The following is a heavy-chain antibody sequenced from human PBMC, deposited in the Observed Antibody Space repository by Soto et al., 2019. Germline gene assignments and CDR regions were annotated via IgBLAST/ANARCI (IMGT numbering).Heavy chain of an antibody. CDR2: IIPIFGTA. D-gene: IGHD3-9*01. CDR3: ARGTGYYDILTGYYRTSSYFNY. V-gene: IGHV1-69*13. Sequence: SVKVSCKASGGTFSSYAFSWVRQAPGQGLEWMGGIIPIFGTANYAQKFQGRVVITADESTSTAYMELSSLRSEDTAMYYCARGTGYYDILTGYYRTSSYFNYWGQGTLVTVSS. J-gene: IGHJ4*02. CDR1: GGTFSSYA.